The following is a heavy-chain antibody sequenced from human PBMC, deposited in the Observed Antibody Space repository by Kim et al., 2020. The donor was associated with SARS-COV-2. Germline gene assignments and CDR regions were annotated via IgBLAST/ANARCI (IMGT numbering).Heavy chain of an antibody. CDR3: ARHASGGTISGWYHDY. D-gene: IGHD6-19*01. V-gene: IGHV4-39*01. Sequence: SETLSLTCTVSGGSISSGSYYWGWNRQTPGKGLEWIGTIYYTGNTYYNASLKSRVTISIDTSKNQFSLKLSSVTAADTAIYYCARHASGGTISGWYHDY. J-gene: IGHJ4*01. CDR1: GGSISSGSYY. CDR2: IYYTGNT.